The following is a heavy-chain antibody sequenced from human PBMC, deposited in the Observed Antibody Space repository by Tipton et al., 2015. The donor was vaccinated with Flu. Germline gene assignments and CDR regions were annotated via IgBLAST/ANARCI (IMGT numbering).Heavy chain of an antibody. V-gene: IGHV3-33*01. J-gene: IGHJ4*02. CDR2: IWYDGSNE. Sequence: QVQLVQSGGGVVQPGRSLRLSCAASGFIFSTYGMHWVRQAPGKGLEWVAVIWYDGSNEYYADSVKGRFTISRDNSKNTLYLQMNSLRAEDTGVYYCARDKNEFYAFDFWAQGTLVTVSS. D-gene: IGHD2/OR15-2a*01. CDR3: ARDKNEFYAFDF. CDR1: GFIFSTYG.